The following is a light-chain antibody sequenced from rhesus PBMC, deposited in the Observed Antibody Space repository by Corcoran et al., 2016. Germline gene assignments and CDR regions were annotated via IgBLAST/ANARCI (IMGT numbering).Light chain of an antibody. J-gene: IGKJ2*01. CDR2: YAS. Sequence: DIVMTQSPAFVSVTPGEKVSITCQASEGISNYLHWYQQKPDQAPKLFIQYASQSISGVPSRFPGSGSGTDFTFTIRSLEVEDAATYYCQQGNKRPYSFGQGTKVEIK. V-gene: IGKV6-47*02. CDR3: QQGNKRPYS. CDR1: EGISNY.